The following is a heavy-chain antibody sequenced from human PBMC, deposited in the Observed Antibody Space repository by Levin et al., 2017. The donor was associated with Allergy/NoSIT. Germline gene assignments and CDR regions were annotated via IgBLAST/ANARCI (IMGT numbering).Heavy chain of an antibody. V-gene: IGHV3-64D*06. J-gene: IGHJ4*02. Sequence: GESLKISCSASGFTFSSYAMHWVRQAPGKGLEYVSAISSNGGSTYYADSVKGRFTISRDNSKNTLYLQMSSLRAEDTAVYYCVKDPTYDYGDYAGYFDYWGQGTLVTVSS. CDR3: VKDPTYDYGDYAGYFDY. D-gene: IGHD4-17*01. CDR1: GFTFSSYA. CDR2: ISSNGGST.